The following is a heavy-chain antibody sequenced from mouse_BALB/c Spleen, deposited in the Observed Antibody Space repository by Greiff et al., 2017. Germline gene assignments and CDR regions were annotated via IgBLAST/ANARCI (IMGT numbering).Heavy chain of an antibody. D-gene: IGHD2-4*01. Sequence: EVQLVESGGGLVQPAGSLKLSCTATGYTFSSFGMHWVRQDPEKEMVWVAYISSCSSTTYYAKTVKGRFTISRDNPKNTLFLQMTSLRSEDTAMFYCTRLMGLRRDYCAIDYWGQGTSVTVSS. CDR3: TRLMGLRRDYCAIDY. CDR2: ISSCSSTT. V-gene: IGHV5-17*02. J-gene: IGHJ4*01. CDR1: GYTFSSFG.